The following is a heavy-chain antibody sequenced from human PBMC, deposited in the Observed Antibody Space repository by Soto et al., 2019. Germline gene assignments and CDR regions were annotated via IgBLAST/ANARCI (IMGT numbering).Heavy chain of an antibody. Sequence: GGSLRLSCAASGFSFSDYAMSWVRQAPGKGLEWVSVISESGGSTHYADSVRGRFTVSRDNSKNSLSLRMNRLRDEDTAVYFCAKRSPYSSGWYSPIFDYWGQGALVTVSS. CDR1: GFSFSDYA. V-gene: IGHV3-23*01. CDR2: ISESGGST. CDR3: AKRSPYSSGWYSPIFDY. J-gene: IGHJ4*02. D-gene: IGHD6-13*01.